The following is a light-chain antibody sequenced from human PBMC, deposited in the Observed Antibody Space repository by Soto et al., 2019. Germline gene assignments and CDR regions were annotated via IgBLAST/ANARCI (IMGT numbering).Light chain of an antibody. V-gene: IGLV2-14*03. J-gene: IGLJ1*01. CDR1: SNDIGSYNY. Sequence: QSALTQPASVSGSPGQSITISCTGTSNDIGSYNYVSWYHQHPGKAPKLMIFDVSHRPSGVSALFSGSKSCNTASLTISGLQSDAEADYYCRSYTRFSLLYVFGTGAKLTVL. CDR2: DVS. CDR3: RSYTRFSLLYV.